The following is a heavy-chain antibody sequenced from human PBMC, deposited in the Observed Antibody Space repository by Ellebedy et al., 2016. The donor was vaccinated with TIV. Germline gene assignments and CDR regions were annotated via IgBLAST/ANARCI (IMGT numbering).Heavy chain of an antibody. D-gene: IGHD3-9*01. CDR2: IYSGGSM. J-gene: IGHJ4*02. Sequence: GESLKISXVASGVTVTSNYMSWVRQAPGKGLEWVSVIYSGGSMFYADSVKGRFTISRDNAKNSLYLQMDGLRADDTATYFCARASQNYDVLTGGFYFFDSWGQGARVTVSS. CDR3: ARASQNYDVLTGGFYFFDS. CDR1: GVTVTSNY. V-gene: IGHV3-53*01.